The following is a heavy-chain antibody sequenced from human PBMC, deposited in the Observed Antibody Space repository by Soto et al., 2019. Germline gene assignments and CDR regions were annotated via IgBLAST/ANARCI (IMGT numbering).Heavy chain of an antibody. D-gene: IGHD2-15*01. CDR1: GFTFSSYD. V-gene: IGHV3-13*01. CDR2: IGTAGDT. CDR3: ARKKNSLYYYYGMDV. Sequence: GGSLRLSCAASGFTFSSYDMHWVRQATGKGLEWVSAIGTAGDTYYPGSVKGRFTISRENAKNSLYLQMNSLRAEDTAVYYCARKKNSLYYYYGMDVWGQGTTVTVSS. J-gene: IGHJ6*02.